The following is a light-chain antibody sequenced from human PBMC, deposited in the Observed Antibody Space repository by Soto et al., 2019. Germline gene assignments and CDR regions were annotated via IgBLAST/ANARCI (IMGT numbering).Light chain of an antibody. CDR2: EVS. V-gene: IGLV2-8*01. Sequence: QSALTQPPSASGSPGQSVTISCTGTSSDIGGYNYVSWYQQHPGKAPKLMIYEVSKRPSGVPDRFSGSKSGNTASLTVSGLQAEDEGDYYCTSYAGTKNLVLFGGGTKVTVL. J-gene: IGLJ2*01. CDR3: TSYAGTKNLVL. CDR1: SSDIGGYNY.